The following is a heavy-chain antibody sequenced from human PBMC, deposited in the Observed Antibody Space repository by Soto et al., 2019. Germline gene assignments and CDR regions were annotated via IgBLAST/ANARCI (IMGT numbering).Heavy chain of an antibody. J-gene: IGHJ4*02. D-gene: IGHD4-17*01. CDR1: GGSISRYY. CDR2: IYHTGTT. Sequence: QVQLEESGPGLVKPSETLSLTCTVSGGSISRYYWSWIRQSPGKGLEWIGYIYHTGTTDYNPSLRSRVTISVDPSKKQFSLRLSSVTAAATAIYYCARLSAGHGDNHDYWGQGTLVTVSS. CDR3: ARLSAGHGDNHDY. V-gene: IGHV4-59*08.